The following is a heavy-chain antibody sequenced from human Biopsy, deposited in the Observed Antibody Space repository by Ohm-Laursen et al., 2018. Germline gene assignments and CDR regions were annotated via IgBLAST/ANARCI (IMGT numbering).Heavy chain of an antibody. Sequence: ASVKVSCKASGYTFTNYDINWVRQAPGQGPEWVGWVNPNSGNTGYAQKFQGRVAMTRSTSISTAYMELSSLTSEDTAVYHCAREPFGQQLGPFDYWGQGALVIVSS. D-gene: IGHD6-13*01. CDR2: VNPNSGNT. V-gene: IGHV1-8*01. CDR1: GYTFTNYD. CDR3: AREPFGQQLGPFDY. J-gene: IGHJ4*02.